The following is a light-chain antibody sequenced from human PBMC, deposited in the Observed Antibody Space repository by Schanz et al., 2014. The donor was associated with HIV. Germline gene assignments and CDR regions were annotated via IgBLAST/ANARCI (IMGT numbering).Light chain of an antibody. CDR3: QQYDNLPFT. CDR1: QDISNY. V-gene: IGKV1-33*01. Sequence: DIQMTQSPSSLSASVGDRVTITCQASQDISNYLNWYQQKPGKAPKLLMYDASNLETGVPSRFSGSGSGTDFTFTISSLQPEDIATYYCQQYDNLPFTFGPGTKVDSK. CDR2: DAS. J-gene: IGKJ3*01.